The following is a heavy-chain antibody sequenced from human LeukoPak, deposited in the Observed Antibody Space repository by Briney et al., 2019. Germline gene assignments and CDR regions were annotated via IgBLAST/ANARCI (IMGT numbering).Heavy chain of an antibody. J-gene: IGHJ4*02. CDR3: AKRGVVIRVILVGFHKEAYYFDS. Sequence: GESLRLSCAVSGITLSNYGMSWVRQAPGKGLEWVAGISDSGGRTNYADSVKGRFTISRDNPKNTLYLQMNSLRAEDTAVYFCAKRGVVIRVILVGFHKEAYYFDSWGQGALVTVSS. CDR1: GITLSNYG. D-gene: IGHD3-22*01. V-gene: IGHV3-23*01. CDR2: ISDSGGRT.